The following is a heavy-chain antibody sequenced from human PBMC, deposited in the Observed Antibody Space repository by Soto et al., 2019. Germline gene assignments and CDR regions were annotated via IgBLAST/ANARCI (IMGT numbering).Heavy chain of an antibody. CDR3: ARGHPDWGFAL. D-gene: IGHD7-27*01. CDR1: GYTFTSYD. CDR2: MSPKTGNT. J-gene: IGHJ4*02. Sequence: QVQLVQSGAEVKKPGASVKVSCKASGYTFTSYDINWVRQATGQGLEWIGWMSPKTGNTGYAQNFQGRVTMTRNPSRSGADMELSSLTSEDTAVYYCARGHPDWGFALWGQGTLVPVSS. V-gene: IGHV1-8*01.